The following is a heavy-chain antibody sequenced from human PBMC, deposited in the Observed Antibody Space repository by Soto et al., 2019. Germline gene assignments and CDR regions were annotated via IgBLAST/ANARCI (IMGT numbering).Heavy chain of an antibody. CDR2: ISYTVDA. CDR3: VGSLMSRAMESFDY. CDR1: AGSISRYY. J-gene: IGHJ4*01. V-gene: IGHV4-59*01. Sequence: HVQLQESGPGRVKPSEPLSLTCSVSAGSISRYYWGWVRQSPGEGLEWIAHISYTVDASYNPSLLSRVTISLDKSKTQLVLRLMSVTAADTAVYYCVGSLMSRAMESFDYWGHGTLVTVTS. D-gene: IGHD2-2*01.